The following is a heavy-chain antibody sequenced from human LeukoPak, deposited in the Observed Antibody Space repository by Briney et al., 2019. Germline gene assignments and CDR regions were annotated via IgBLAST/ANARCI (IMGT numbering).Heavy chain of an antibody. V-gene: IGHV3-21*01. CDR2: ISSSSSYI. D-gene: IGHD6-19*01. CDR1: GFTFGSYS. Sequence: GGSLRLSCAASGFTFGSYSMNWVRQAPGKGLEWVSSISSSSSYIYYADSVKGRFTISRDNAKNSLYLQMNSLRAEDTAVYYCARSYSSGSVFDYWGQGTLVTVSS. J-gene: IGHJ4*02. CDR3: ARSYSSGSVFDY.